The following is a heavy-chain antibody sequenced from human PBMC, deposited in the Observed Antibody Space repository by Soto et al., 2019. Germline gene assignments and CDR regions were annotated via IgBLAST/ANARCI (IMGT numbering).Heavy chain of an antibody. D-gene: IGHD3-16*01. Sequence: DVQLVDSGGGLVQPGGSLRLSCAASGFTFSNYAMSWVRQAPGKGLEWVSLVSATAGTTYYTDSVGRFTISRDNSRNTVYLQMNSLRADDTAVYYCAKDRLAGGFDYWGQGTLVTVSS. J-gene: IGHJ4*02. CDR2: VSATAGTT. CDR1: GFTFSNYA. CDR3: AKDRLAGGFDY. V-gene: IGHV3-23*04.